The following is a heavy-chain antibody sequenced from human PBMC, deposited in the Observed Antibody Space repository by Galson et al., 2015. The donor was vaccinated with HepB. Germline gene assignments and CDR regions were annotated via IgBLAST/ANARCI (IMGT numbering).Heavy chain of an antibody. J-gene: IGHJ4*02. Sequence: QSGAEVKKPGESLKISCKGSGYSFTSYWIGWVRQMPGKGLEWMGIIYPGDSDTRYSPSFQGQVTISADKSISTAYLQWSSLKASDTAMYYCARRRSSDFWSGYYYFDYWGQGTLVTVSS. CDR1: GYSFTSYW. D-gene: IGHD3-3*01. CDR3: ARRRSSDFWSGYYYFDY. CDR2: IYPGDSDT. V-gene: IGHV5-51*03.